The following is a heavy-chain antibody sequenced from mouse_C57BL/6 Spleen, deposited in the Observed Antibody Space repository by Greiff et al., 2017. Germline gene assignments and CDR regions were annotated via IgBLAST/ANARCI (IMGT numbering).Heavy chain of an antibody. V-gene: IGHV5-12*01. CDR3: ARGGFDY. Sequence: EVKLLESGGGLVQPGGSLKLSCAASGFTFSDYYMYWVRQTPEKRLEWVAYISNGGGSTYYPDTVKGRFTISRDNAKNTLYLQMRRLKSEDTAMYYCARGGFDYWGQGTTLTVSS. CDR1: GFTFSDYY. J-gene: IGHJ2*01. CDR2: ISNGGGST.